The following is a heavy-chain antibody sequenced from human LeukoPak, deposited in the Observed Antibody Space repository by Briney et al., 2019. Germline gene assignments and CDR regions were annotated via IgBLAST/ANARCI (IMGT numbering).Heavy chain of an antibody. D-gene: IGHD1-14*01. J-gene: IGHJ6*03. V-gene: IGHV3-48*03. CDR3: ARVGPWVNPDYYYYYMDV. CDR2: ISSNDDTI. Sequence: GGSLRLSCAASGFTFSSYEMNWVRQAPGKGLEWASYISSNDDTIYYAGSVKGRFTISRDNAKNSLYLQMNSLRAEDTAVYYCARVGPWVNPDYYYYYMDVWGKGTTVTVSS. CDR1: GFTFSSYE.